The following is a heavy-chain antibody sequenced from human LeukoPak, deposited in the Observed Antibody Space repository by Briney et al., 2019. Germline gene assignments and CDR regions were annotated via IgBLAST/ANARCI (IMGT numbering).Heavy chain of an antibody. D-gene: IGHD2-2*02. Sequence: ASVKVSCKASGYIFTSYSINWVRQAPGQGLEWMAWISVYNGNTNYAQKFHGRVTVSRDTSTSTAYMELSSLRSDDTAVYFCARGMSGYTEDPFDIWGQGTVVTVSS. CDR1: GYIFTSYS. J-gene: IGHJ3*02. CDR2: ISVYNGNT. CDR3: ARGMSGYTEDPFDI. V-gene: IGHV1-18*01.